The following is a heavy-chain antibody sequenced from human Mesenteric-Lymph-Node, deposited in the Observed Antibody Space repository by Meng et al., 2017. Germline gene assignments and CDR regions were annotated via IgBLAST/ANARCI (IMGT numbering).Heavy chain of an antibody. CDR1: GFTFSNYW. Sequence: GESLKISCAASGFTFSNYWMHWVRQAPGKGLEWVSYISSSGSTIYYADSVKGRFTISRDNAKNSLYLQMNSLRAEDTAVYYCARVPYSSGWAPRGYYYYGMDVWGQGTTVTVSS. V-gene: IGHV3-11*01. D-gene: IGHD6-19*01. CDR3: ARVPYSSGWAPRGYYYYGMDV. J-gene: IGHJ6*02. CDR2: ISSSGSTI.